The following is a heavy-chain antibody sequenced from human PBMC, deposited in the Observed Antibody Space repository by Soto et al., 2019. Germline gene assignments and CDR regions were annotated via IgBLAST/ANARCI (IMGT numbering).Heavy chain of an antibody. Sequence: GGSLRLSCAASGFTFSSYSMNWVRQAPGKGLEWVSSISSSSYIYYADSVKGRFTISRDNAKNSPYLQMNSLRAEDTAVYYCARDVPPYIVVVVAATPRAFDIWGQGTMVTVSS. D-gene: IGHD2-15*01. CDR1: GFTFSSYS. J-gene: IGHJ3*02. CDR3: ARDVPPYIVVVVAATPRAFDI. CDR2: ISSSSYI. V-gene: IGHV3-21*01.